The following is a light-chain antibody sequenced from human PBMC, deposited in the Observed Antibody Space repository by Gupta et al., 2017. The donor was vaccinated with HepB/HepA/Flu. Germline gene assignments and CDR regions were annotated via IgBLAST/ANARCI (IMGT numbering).Light chain of an antibody. CDR2: KDS. CDR1: ALPKQY. CDR3: QSADSSGTYPAMV. V-gene: IGLV3-25*03. J-gene: IGLJ2*01. Sequence: SYELTQPPSVSVSPGQTARITCSGDALPKQYAYWYQQKPGQAPVLAIYKDSERPSRIPERVSGSSSGTTVTVTISGVQAEDEADYYCQSADSSGTYPAMVFGGGTKLTVL.